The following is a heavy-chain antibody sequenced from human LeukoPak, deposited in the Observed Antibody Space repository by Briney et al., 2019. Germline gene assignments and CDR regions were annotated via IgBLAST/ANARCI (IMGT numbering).Heavy chain of an antibody. J-gene: IGHJ6*03. CDR3: ARGSGPPYYYYYMDV. D-gene: IGHD2-15*01. V-gene: IGHV4-4*02. Sequence: SETLSLTPALSGGSTCSSNWWSWVRQPPGKGLEWIGEIYHSGSTNYNPSLKSRVTISVDKSKNQFSLKLSSVTAADTAVYYCARGSGPPYYYYYMDVWGKGTTVTISS. CDR2: IYHSGST. CDR1: GGSTCSSNW.